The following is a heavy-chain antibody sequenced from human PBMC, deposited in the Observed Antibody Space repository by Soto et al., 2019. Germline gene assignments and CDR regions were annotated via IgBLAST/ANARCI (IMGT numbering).Heavy chain of an antibody. CDR2: ISYDGSNK. D-gene: IGHD4-17*01. V-gene: IGHV3-30*03. CDR3: ARDGHDGEPHYYYYGMDV. Sequence: PGGSLRLSCAASGFTFSSYGMHWVRQAPGRGLEWVGVISYDGSNKYYAGSVKGRFTISRDNAKNSLYLQMNSLRAEDTAVYYCARDGHDGEPHYYYYGMDVGGQGTTVTVSS. CDR1: GFTFSSYG. J-gene: IGHJ6*02.